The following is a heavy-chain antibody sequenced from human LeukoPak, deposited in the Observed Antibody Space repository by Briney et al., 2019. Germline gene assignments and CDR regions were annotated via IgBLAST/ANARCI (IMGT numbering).Heavy chain of an antibody. D-gene: IGHD3-22*01. Sequence: SETLSLTCAVYGGSFSGYYWNWIRQPPGKGLEWIGEINHSGSTNYIPSLKSRVTISVDTSKNQFSLKLSSVTAADTAVYYCARGNSGYYFSPLGYWGQGTLVTVSS. CDR3: ARGNSGYYFSPLGY. J-gene: IGHJ4*02. CDR2: INHSGST. CDR1: GGSFSGYY. V-gene: IGHV4-34*01.